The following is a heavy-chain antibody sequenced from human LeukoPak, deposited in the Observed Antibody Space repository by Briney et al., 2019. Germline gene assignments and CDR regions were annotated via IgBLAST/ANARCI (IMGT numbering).Heavy chain of an antibody. D-gene: IGHD3-9*01. V-gene: IGHV3-15*01. CDR3: ILTGCCALDN. Sequence: PGGSLRLSCVGSGFTFSDAWMAWVRQRPGKGPEWVGRIKSNIDGGTTEYAAPVNGRFTISRDDSKNTLFLHMHSLQTDDTAVYFCILTGCCALDNWGQGALVTVSS. J-gene: IGHJ4*02. CDR2: IKSNIDGGTT. CDR1: GFTFSDAW.